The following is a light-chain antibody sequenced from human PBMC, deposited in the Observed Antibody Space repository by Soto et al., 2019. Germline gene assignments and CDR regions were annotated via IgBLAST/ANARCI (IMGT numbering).Light chain of an antibody. J-gene: IGLJ1*01. CDR2: KVR. CDR1: SSYIGSYNY. V-gene: IGLV2-14*01. Sequence: QASLTQPASVSGSPGQSMTIACTGTSSYIGSYNYVAWYQQLPGKTPKLIIYKVRNRPSGVSFRFSGSKSGNTASLTISGLQAEDEADYYCISYRGSDTSYVFGTGTKAPS. CDR3: ISYRGSDTSYV.